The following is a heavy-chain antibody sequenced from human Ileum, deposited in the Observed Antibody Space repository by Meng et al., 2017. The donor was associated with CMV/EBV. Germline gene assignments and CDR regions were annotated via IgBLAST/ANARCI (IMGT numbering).Heavy chain of an antibody. J-gene: IGHJ5*02. Sequence: SGYSVSRNSAAWNWIRQSPARGLEWLGRTSYRAKWYNDYAVSVKGRVAINPDTSKNQFSLQLNSVTPDDTAVYYCARTSATGSWFDPWGQGTLVTVSS. CDR2: TSYRAKWYN. CDR3: ARTSATGSWFDP. V-gene: IGHV6-1*01. D-gene: IGHD6-13*01. CDR1: GYSVSRNSAA.